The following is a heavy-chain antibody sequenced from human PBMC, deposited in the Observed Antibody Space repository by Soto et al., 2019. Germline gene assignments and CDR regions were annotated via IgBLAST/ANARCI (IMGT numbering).Heavy chain of an antibody. CDR1: GYTFTSYG. Sequence: ASVKVSCKASGYTFTSYGISWVRQAPGQGLEWMGWISAYNGNTNYAQKIQGRVTMTTDTSTSTDYMEQRSLRSDDTAVYYCASVGGIVGATIGLRNWFDPWGQGTLVTVSS. V-gene: IGHV1-18*01. CDR2: ISAYNGNT. CDR3: ASVGGIVGATIGLRNWFDP. D-gene: IGHD1-26*01. J-gene: IGHJ5*02.